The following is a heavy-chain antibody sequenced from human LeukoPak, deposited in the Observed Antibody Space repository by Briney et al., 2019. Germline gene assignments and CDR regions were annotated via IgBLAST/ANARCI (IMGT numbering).Heavy chain of an antibody. CDR3: ATSAGGVLRGCYAYYY. CDR1: GGTFSSYA. CDR2: IIPILGIA. Sequence: SVKVSCKASGGTFSSYAISWVRQAPGQGLEWMGRIIPILGIANYAQKFQGRVTITADKSTSTAYMELSSLRAEDAALYYCATSAGGVLRGCYAYYY. J-gene: IGHJ6*01. V-gene: IGHV1-69*04. D-gene: IGHD2/OR15-2a*01.